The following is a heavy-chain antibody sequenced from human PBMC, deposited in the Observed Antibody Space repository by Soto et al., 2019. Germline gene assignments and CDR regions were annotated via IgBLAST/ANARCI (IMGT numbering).Heavy chain of an antibody. CDR3: ARDAIFGVVIGIDV. CDR2: IWYDGSNQ. D-gene: IGHD3-3*01. CDR1: GFTFSSYG. J-gene: IGHJ6*02. V-gene: IGHV3-33*01. Sequence: QVQLVESGGGVVQPGRSLRLSCAASGFTFSSYGMHWVSQAPGKGLEWVAVIWYDGSNQYYADSVKGRCTISRDNSMNTLDLQMNVLRAEDTAVYYCARDAIFGVVIGIDVWGQGTTVTVSS.